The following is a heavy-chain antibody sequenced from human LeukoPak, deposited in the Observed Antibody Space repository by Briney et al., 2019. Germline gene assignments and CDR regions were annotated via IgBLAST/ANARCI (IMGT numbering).Heavy chain of an antibody. CDR1: GGSFSGYY. J-gene: IGHJ5*02. V-gene: IGHV4-34*01. Sequence: SETLSLTRAVYGGSFSGYYWSWIRQPPGKGLEWIGEIDHSGSTNYNPSLKSRVTISVDTSKNQFSLKLSSVTAADTAVYYCARVATPVFDPWGQGTLVTVSS. CDR3: ARVATPVFDP. D-gene: IGHD2-15*01. CDR2: IDHSGST.